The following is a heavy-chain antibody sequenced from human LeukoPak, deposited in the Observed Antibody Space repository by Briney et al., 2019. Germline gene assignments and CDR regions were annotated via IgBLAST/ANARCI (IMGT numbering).Heavy chain of an antibody. CDR1: GFTCGSYG. Sequence: GGSLRLSCAASGFTCGSYGVHWVRPAPGKGPERVAFIRYDGSNEYYADSVKGRFTISRDNSKNTLYLQMNSLRAEDTAVYYCAKDTSYCSRTSCYILHFDYWGQGTLVTVSS. CDR3: AKDTSYCSRTSCYILHFDY. V-gene: IGHV3-30*02. CDR2: IRYDGSNE. J-gene: IGHJ4*02. D-gene: IGHD2-2*02.